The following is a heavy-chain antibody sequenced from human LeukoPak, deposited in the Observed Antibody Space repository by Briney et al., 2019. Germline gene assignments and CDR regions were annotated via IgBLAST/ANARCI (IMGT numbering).Heavy chain of an antibody. Sequence: GRSLRLSCAASGFTFSSYAMHWVRQAPGKGLEWVAFISYDGSSEYCADSVKGRFTISRDNSKNTLYLQINGLRPEGTAVYYGAIEDYQSSGWTDAFDIWGQGTMVTVSS. D-gene: IGHD6-19*01. V-gene: IGHV3-30-3*01. CDR2: ISYDGSSE. CDR3: AIEDYQSSGWTDAFDI. CDR1: GFTFSSYA. J-gene: IGHJ3*02.